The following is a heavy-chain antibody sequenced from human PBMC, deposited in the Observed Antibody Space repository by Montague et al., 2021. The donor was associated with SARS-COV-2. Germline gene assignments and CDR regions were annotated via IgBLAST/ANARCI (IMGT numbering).Heavy chain of an antibody. Sequence: SETLSLTCTVSGGSISSSSYYWGWIRRPPGKGLEWIGSIYYSGSTYYNPSLKSLVTISVDTSKNQFSLKLSSVTAADTAVYYCARQRRGGLVSTPRFFDYWGQGTLVPVSS. V-gene: IGHV4-39*01. CDR2: IYYSGST. CDR3: ARQRRGGLVSTPRFFDY. CDR1: GGSISSSSYY. D-gene: IGHD6-19*01. J-gene: IGHJ4*02.